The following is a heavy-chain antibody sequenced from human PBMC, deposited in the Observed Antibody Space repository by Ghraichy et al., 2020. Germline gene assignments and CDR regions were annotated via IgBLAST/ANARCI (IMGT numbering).Heavy chain of an antibody. V-gene: IGHV4-59*08. Sequence: SETLSLTCTVSGGSISGYYWSWIRQPPGKGLEWIGWIYYSGSTSYNPSLNGRVTILVDTSKNQFSLKLTSVTAADTAVYCARHLGSGTHPLDYWGQGTLVTVSS. CDR1: GGSISGYY. D-gene: IGHD3-10*01. CDR3: RHLGSGTHPLDY. J-gene: IGHJ4*02. CDR2: IYYSGST.